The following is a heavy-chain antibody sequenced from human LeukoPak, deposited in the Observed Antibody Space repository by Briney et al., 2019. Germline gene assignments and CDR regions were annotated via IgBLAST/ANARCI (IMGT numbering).Heavy chain of an antibody. CDR3: ARSEMATIAADY. J-gene: IGHJ4*02. V-gene: IGHV1-69*06. Sequence: SVKVSCKASGGTFSSYAINWVRQAPGQGLEWMGRIIPIFGTANYAQKFQGRVTITADKSTSTAYMELSSLRSEDTAVYYCARSEMATIAADYWGQGTLVTVSP. CDR2: IIPIFGTA. CDR1: GGTFSSYA. D-gene: IGHD5-24*01.